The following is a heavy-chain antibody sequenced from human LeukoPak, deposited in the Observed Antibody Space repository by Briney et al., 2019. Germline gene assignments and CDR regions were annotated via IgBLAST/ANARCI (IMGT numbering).Heavy chain of an antibody. Sequence: ETLSLTCTVSGGSISSSSYYWGWVRQAPGQGLEWVSAITSGGDGTLYADSVKGRFTISRDNSRNTLFLQMSSLRAEDTAVHYCAREMATTETFDYWGQGTLVTVSP. CDR2: ITSGGDGT. D-gene: IGHD5-24*01. CDR1: GGSISSSSYY. J-gene: IGHJ4*02. V-gene: IGHV3-23*01. CDR3: AREMATTETFDY.